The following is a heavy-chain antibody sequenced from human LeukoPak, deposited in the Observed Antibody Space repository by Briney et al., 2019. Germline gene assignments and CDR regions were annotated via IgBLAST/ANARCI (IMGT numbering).Heavy chain of an antibody. J-gene: IGHJ6*03. Sequence: PGGSLRLSCAASGFTFSAYWMHWVRQAPGKGLVWVSRINTDGSSPTYAASVKGRFTISRDNAKNTLYLQMNSLRAEDTAVYYCARDGRVEGVRGVMGDYYYYMDVWGKGTTVTVSS. V-gene: IGHV3-74*01. D-gene: IGHD3-10*01. CDR2: INTDGSSP. CDR3: ARDGRVEGVRGVMGDYYYYMDV. CDR1: GFTFSAYW.